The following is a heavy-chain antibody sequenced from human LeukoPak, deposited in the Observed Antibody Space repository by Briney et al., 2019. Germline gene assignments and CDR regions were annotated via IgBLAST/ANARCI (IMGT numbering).Heavy chain of an antibody. CDR1: GFTFSTYW. CDR3: AAGRGFDH. J-gene: IGHJ4*02. Sequence: PGGSLTLSCVASGFTFSTYWMSWVRQAQGKGLEWVANIKRDGSEKFQVDSVKGRFTISRENAKNTLYLQRNSLRAEDTAVYYCAAGRGFDHWGEGTLVTVSS. V-gene: IGHV3-7*01. CDR2: IKRDGSEK. D-gene: IGHD3-10*01.